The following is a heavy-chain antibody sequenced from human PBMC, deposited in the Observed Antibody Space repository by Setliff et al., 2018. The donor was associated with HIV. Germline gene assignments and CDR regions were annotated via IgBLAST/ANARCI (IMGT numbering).Heavy chain of an antibody. V-gene: IGHV3-7*03. CDR1: GFTFSTYW. CDR3: ARSVPDSAYRPTDY. Sequence: GGSLRLSCAASGFTFSTYWMSWFRQAPGKGLEWVANIKENGDEKYYVDSVKGRFTISRDNAKNSLYLQMSSLRVEDTAVYYCARSVPDSAYRPTDYWGQGTQGTSPQ. D-gene: IGHD3-22*01. J-gene: IGHJ4*02. CDR2: IKENGDEK.